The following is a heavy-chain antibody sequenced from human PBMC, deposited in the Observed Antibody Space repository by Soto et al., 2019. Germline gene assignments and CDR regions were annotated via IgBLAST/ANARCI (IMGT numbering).Heavy chain of an antibody. V-gene: IGHV4-39*01. CDR1: GGSISSSSYY. CDR3: ARWGKFDGDYDY. CDR2: IYYSGST. J-gene: IGHJ4*02. Sequence: QLQLQESGPGLVKPSETLSLTCTVSGGSISSSSYYWGWIRQPPGTGLEWIGSIYYSGSTYYNPSLKSRVTISVDPAKNQFSLKLRSVTAADTAVYYGARWGKFDGDYDYWGQGTLVTVSS. D-gene: IGHD3-16*01.